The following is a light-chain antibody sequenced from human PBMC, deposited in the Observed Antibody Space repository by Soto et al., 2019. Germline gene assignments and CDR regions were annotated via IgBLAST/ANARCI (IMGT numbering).Light chain of an antibody. CDR3: QQSYTTPWT. Sequence: DIQMTQSPSSLSASVGDRVSITCRASQYISNYLTWYQQKPGKAPKVLIYGASSLQSGVPSRFSGSGSGTDFTLTISSLQPEDFATYSCQQSYTTPWTFGQGTKVDIK. J-gene: IGKJ1*01. CDR2: GAS. CDR1: QYISNY. V-gene: IGKV1-39*01.